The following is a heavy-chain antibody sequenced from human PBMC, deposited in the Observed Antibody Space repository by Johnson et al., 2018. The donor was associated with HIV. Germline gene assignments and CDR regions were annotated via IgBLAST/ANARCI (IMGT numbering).Heavy chain of an antibody. V-gene: IGHV3-66*01. Sequence: VQLVESGGGLVQRGGSLRLSCAGSGFTVSRNYMSWVRQAPGKGLEWVSIIYSGGVTNYADSVKGRFTISRDNSKNTLYLQMNSLVAVDTAGYYCAREPRIAAAGCDGALDIWGQGTMVSVSS. CDR2: IYSGGVT. D-gene: IGHD6-13*01. CDR3: AREPRIAAAGCDGALDI. J-gene: IGHJ3*02. CDR1: GFTVSRNY.